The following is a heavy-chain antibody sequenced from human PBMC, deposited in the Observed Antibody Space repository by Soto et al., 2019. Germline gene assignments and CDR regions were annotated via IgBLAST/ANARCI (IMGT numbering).Heavy chain of an antibody. V-gene: IGHV3-64D*08. CDR2: ISSNGGST. CDR1: GFTFSSYA. D-gene: IGHD3-22*01. Sequence: LSCSASGFTFSSYAMHWVRQAPGKGLEYVSAISSNGGSTYYADSVKGRFTISRDNSKNTLYLQMSSLRAEDTAVYYCVKDTTFATHYYDRSGLDYWGQGTLVTVSS. CDR3: VKDTTFATHYYDRSGLDY. J-gene: IGHJ4*02.